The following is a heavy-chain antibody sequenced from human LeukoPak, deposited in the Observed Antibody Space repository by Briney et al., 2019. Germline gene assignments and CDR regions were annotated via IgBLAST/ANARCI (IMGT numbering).Heavy chain of an antibody. V-gene: IGHV3-23*01. CDR2: ISGSGGST. CDR3: AKYSSSSGTNFDY. Sequence: GGSLLLSCAASGFTFSSYAMSWVRQAPGKGLEWVSAISGSGGSTYYADSVKGRFTISRDNSKNTLYLQMNSLRAEDTAVYYCAKYSSSSGTNFDYWGQGTLVTVSS. J-gene: IGHJ4*02. CDR1: GFTFSSYA. D-gene: IGHD6-6*01.